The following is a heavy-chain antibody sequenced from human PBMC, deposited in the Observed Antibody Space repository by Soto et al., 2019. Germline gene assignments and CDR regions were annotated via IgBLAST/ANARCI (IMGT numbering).Heavy chain of an antibody. Sequence: ASVKVSCTASGYTFTGYYMHWVRQAPGQGLEWMGWINPNSGGTNYAQKFQGRVTMTRDTSISTAYMELSRLRSDDTAVYYCARTYGSGSRIASRSGYWGQGTLFTVCS. D-gene: IGHD3-10*01. V-gene: IGHV1-2*02. CDR3: ARTYGSGSRIASRSGY. CDR1: GYTFTGYY. CDR2: INPNSGGT. J-gene: IGHJ4*02.